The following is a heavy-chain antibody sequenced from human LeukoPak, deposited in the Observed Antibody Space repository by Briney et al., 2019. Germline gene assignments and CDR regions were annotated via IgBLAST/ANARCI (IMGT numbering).Heavy chain of an antibody. D-gene: IGHD1-26*01. CDR1: GYSFTSHA. CDR3: ARSQNGGYNY. Sequence: GASVKVSCKASGYSFTSHAIRWARQAPGQRLEWMGWITVGDGNTKYSEKFQGRVTITRDTSASTVYMELSSLRSEDTAVYYCARSQNGGYNYWGQGTLVTVSS. J-gene: IGHJ4*02. V-gene: IGHV1-3*01. CDR2: ITVGDGNT.